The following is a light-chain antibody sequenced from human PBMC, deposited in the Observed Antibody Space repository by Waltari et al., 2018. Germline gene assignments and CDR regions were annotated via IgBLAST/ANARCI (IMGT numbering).Light chain of an antibody. V-gene: IGKV3-11*01. J-gene: IGKJ4*01. CDR2: DAS. CDR3: QQRSTWLAFT. CDR1: QSVKY. Sequence: EIVLTQSPAPLPLSPGERPTLSCRASQSVKYVAWFQHKPGQTPRLLIYDASNRATGIPARFSGSGSGTDFTLTISSLEPEDFAVYYCQQRSTWLAFTFGGGTKVELK.